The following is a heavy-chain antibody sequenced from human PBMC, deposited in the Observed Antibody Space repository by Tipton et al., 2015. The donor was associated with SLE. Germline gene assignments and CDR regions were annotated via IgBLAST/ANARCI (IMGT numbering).Heavy chain of an antibody. CDR2: IYTSGST. D-gene: IGHD4-23*01. CDR3: ARQPVVDAFDI. V-gene: IGHV4-61*02. J-gene: IGHJ3*02. Sequence: TLSLTCTVSGGSISSGSYYWSWIRQPAGKGLEWIGRIYTSGSTNYNPSLKSRVTISVDTSKNQFSLKLSSVTAADTAVYYCARQPVVDAFDIWGQGTMVTVSS. CDR1: GGSISSGSYY.